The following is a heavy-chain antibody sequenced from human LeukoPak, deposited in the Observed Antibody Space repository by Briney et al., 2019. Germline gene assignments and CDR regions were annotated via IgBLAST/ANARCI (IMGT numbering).Heavy chain of an antibody. CDR1: GFTFSTYG. J-gene: IGHJ4*02. CDR3: AKDRYSGLNTIDY. V-gene: IGHV3-30*18. CDR2: ISYDGSYK. D-gene: IGHD6-13*01. Sequence: GGSLRLSCAASGFTFSTYGMHWVRQAPGKGLEWVAVISYDGSYKFYADSVKGRFTISRDNSKSTPYLQMNSLRAGDTAVYYCAKDRYSGLNTIDYWGQGTLVTVSS.